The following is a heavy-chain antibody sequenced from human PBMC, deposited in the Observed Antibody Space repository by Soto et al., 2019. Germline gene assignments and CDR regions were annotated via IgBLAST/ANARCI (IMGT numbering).Heavy chain of an antibody. J-gene: IGHJ4*01. CDR3: TRDPSGSYYVGEYFDY. CDR2: IRSKAYGGTT. V-gene: IGHV3-49*05. CDR1: GVTFGDYA. Sequence: NPGGSLRLSCTASGVTFGDYAMSWFRQAPGKGLEWVGFIRSKAYGGTTEYAASVKGRFTISRDDSKSIAYLQMNSLKTEDTAVYYCTRDPSGSYYVGEYFDYWGQGTLVTVSS. D-gene: IGHD1-26*01.